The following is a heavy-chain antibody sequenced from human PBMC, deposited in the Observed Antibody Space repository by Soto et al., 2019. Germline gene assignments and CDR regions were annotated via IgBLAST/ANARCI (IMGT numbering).Heavy chain of an antibody. CDR1: GFTLTNYY. J-gene: IGHJ4*02. CDR2: INPNGGST. CDR3: ARDRRGRVELAGNYHFDY. Sequence: QVQLVQSGAEVKEPGASVKVSCKASGFTLTNYYMHWARQAPGQGPEWMGIINPNGGSTSYAPNCQGRVTMTADTSTGTLYMELSRLASEDTAVYYCARDRRGRVELAGNYHFDYWGQGTLVTVSS. D-gene: IGHD1-1*01. V-gene: IGHV1-46*03.